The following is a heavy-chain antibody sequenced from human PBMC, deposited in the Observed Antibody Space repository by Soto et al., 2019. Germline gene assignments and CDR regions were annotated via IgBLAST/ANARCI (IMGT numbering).Heavy chain of an antibody. Sequence: GETLKLSCQGSGNTFASFWMSGVRQKPGKGLEWMGRIDPSDSSTYYSPSFRGLVTISADKSITTAYLQWSSLRASDTAIYYCAFLDTSLDFDSWGQGTPVTVS. CDR1: GNTFASFW. V-gene: IGHV5-10-1*01. D-gene: IGHD5-18*01. J-gene: IGHJ4*02. CDR3: AFLDTSLDFDS. CDR2: IDPSDSST.